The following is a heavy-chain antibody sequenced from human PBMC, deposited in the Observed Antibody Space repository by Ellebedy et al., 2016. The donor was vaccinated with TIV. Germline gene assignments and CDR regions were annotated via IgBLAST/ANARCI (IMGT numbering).Heavy chain of an antibody. CDR2: ISGDGSDT. Sequence: GGSLRLXCAASGFTFSSDWMDWVRQAPGKGLVWVSRISGDGSDTNYADSVKGRFTISRDNAKNTLYLQMNSLRVEDTAVYYCARRRDGYGYWGQGALVTVSS. V-gene: IGHV3-74*01. D-gene: IGHD5-24*01. CDR3: ARRRDGYGY. CDR1: GFTFSSDW. J-gene: IGHJ4*02.